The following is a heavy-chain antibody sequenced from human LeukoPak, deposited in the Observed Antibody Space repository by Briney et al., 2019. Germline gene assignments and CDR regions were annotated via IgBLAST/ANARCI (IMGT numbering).Heavy chain of an antibody. V-gene: IGHV4-59*01. CDR2: IYYSGST. Sequence: SETLSLTCTVSGGSISSYYWSWIRQPPGKGLEWIGYIYYSGSTNYNPSLKSRVTISVDTSKNQFSLKLSSVTAADTAVYYCARDVWNSYFDYWGQGTLVTVSS. CDR3: ARDVWNSYFDY. CDR1: GGSISSYY. D-gene: IGHD1-7*01. J-gene: IGHJ4*02.